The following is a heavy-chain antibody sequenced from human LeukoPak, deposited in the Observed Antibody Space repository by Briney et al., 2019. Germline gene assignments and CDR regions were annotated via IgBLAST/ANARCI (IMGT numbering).Heavy chain of an antibody. CDR1: GGSISSSSYY. Sequence: SETLSLTCTVSGGSISSSSYYWGWLRQPPGKGLEWIGSIYYSGSTYYNPSLKSRVTISVDTSKDQFSLKLSSVTAADTAVYYCARVGIVVVPAATPYFDYWGQGTLVTVSS. CDR3: ARVGIVVVPAATPYFDY. CDR2: IYYSGST. D-gene: IGHD2-2*01. J-gene: IGHJ4*02. V-gene: IGHV4-39*07.